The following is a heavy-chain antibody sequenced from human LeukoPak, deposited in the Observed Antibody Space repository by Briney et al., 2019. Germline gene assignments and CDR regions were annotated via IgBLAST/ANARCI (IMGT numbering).Heavy chain of an antibody. D-gene: IGHD5-12*01. Sequence: GGSLRLSCAASGFTFSSYSMNWVRQAPGKGLEWVSYISSSSSTIYYADSVKGRFTISRDNAKNSLYLQMNSLRAEDTAVYYCARDIVATNTDYYYYMDVWGKGTTVTVSS. CDR3: ARDIVATNTDYYYYMDV. J-gene: IGHJ6*03. V-gene: IGHV3-48*01. CDR2: ISSSSSTI. CDR1: GFTFSSYS.